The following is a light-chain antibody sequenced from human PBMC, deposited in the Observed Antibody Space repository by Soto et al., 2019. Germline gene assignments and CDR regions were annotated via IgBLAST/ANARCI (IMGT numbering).Light chain of an antibody. V-gene: IGLV2-14*01. Sequence: QSALTQPASVSGSPGQSITISCTGTSSDVGGYNYVSWYQQHPGRAPKLMIYEVSSRPSGVSNRVAGSKSGNTASLTISGLQAEDEADYYGSSYTSSSTQVFGGGTKLTVL. CDR3: SSYTSSSTQV. CDR1: SSDVGGYNY. J-gene: IGLJ2*01. CDR2: EVS.